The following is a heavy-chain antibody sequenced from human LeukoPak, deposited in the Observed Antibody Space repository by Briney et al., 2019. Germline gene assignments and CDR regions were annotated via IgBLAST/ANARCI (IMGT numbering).Heavy chain of an antibody. Sequence: KTSETLSLTCTVSGGSISSSSYYWGWIRQPPGKGLEWIGSIYYSGSTYYNPSLKSRVTISVDTSKNQFSLKLSSVTAADTAVYYCAKVDYYYGSGSYYRRQYYFDYWGQGTLVTVSS. J-gene: IGHJ4*02. CDR2: IYYSGST. V-gene: IGHV4-39*07. D-gene: IGHD3-10*01. CDR1: GGSISSSSYY. CDR3: AKVDYYYGSGSYYRRQYYFDY.